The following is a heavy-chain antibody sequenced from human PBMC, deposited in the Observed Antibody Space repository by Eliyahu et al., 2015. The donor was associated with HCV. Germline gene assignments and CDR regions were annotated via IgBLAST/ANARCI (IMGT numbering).Heavy chain of an antibody. CDR2: FSPWWEP. CDR1: GYSISSGYY. CDR3: ARDTYDSSGYYYVWWGFDY. D-gene: IGHD3-22*01. Sequence: QVQLQESGPGLLKPSETLSLTCAVSGYSISSGYYWGWIRQPPGKGLEWIGSFSPWWEPHLHPSLKSRVTISVDTSKNQFSLELSSVTAADTAVYYCARDTYDSSGYYYVWWGFDYWGQGTLVTVSS. J-gene: IGHJ4*02. V-gene: IGHV4-38-2*02.